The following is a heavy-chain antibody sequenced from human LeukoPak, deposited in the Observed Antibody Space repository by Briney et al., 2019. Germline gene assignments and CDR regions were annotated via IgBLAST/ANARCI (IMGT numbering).Heavy chain of an antibody. Sequence: GGSLRLSCAASGFTFSSYGMHWVRQAPGKGLEWVAFIRYDGSNKYYADSVKGRFTISRDNSKNTLYLQMNGLRAEDTAVYYCAKVEYSSSSRVRFDYWGQGTLVTVSS. CDR3: AKVEYSSSSRVRFDY. J-gene: IGHJ4*02. CDR1: GFTFSSYG. V-gene: IGHV3-30*02. D-gene: IGHD6-6*01. CDR2: IRYDGSNK.